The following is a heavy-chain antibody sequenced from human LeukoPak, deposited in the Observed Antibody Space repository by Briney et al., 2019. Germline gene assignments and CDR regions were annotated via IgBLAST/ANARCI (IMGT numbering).Heavy chain of an antibody. Sequence: GGSLRLSCGASGFTFSNYWMTWVRQAPGKGLEWVANIKQDASETFYVDSVRGRFSISRDNAKTSLYLQMHSLSVADTGLYYCVTDQTGRHPYFFDYWGQGTLVTVSS. J-gene: IGHJ4*02. V-gene: IGHV3-7*01. CDR2: IKQDASET. CDR3: VTDQTGRHPYFFDY. D-gene: IGHD3-10*01. CDR1: GFTFSNYW.